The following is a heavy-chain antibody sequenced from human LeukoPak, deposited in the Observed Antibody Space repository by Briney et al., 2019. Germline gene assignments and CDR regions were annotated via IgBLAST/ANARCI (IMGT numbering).Heavy chain of an antibody. Sequence: ASVKVSCKASGYTFTGYYMHWVRQAPGQGLEWMGWINPNSGGTNYAQKFQGRVTMTRDTSISTAYMELSRLRSDDTAVYYCARLRFLEWLFYDAFDIWGQGTMVTVSS. CDR1: GYTFTGYY. CDR3: ARLRFLEWLFYDAFDI. J-gene: IGHJ3*02. CDR2: INPNSGGT. V-gene: IGHV1-2*02. D-gene: IGHD3-3*01.